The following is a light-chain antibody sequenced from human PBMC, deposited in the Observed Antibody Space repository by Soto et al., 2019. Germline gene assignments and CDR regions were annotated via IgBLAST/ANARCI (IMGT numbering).Light chain of an antibody. CDR3: AAWDDSLSSL. Sequence: QSVLTQPPSASGTPGQRVTISCSGSSSNIGSKYVYWYQQLPGTAPKLLIYRNNQRPSGVPDRFSGSKSGTSASLAISGLRSEDEADYYCAAWDDSLSSLFGGGTKLNVL. J-gene: IGLJ3*02. V-gene: IGLV1-47*01. CDR2: RNN. CDR1: SSNIGSKY.